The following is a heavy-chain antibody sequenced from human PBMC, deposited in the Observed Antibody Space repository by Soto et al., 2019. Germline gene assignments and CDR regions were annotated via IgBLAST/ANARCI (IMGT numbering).Heavy chain of an antibody. V-gene: IGHV1-69*06. CDR3: ARDRDAYGSGNYYNRIAF. CDR1: GGIFSTYA. CDR2: LIPIFGTP. J-gene: IGHJ4*02. Sequence: QVQLVQSGAEVKKPGSSVKVSCKASGGIFSTYAISWLRQAPGQGLEWMGGLIPIFGTPKYAQRFQGRVNITADKSTRTAYMELSRLRSEDTAVYYCARDRDAYGSGNYYNRIAFWGRGPLVTVSS. D-gene: IGHD3-10*01.